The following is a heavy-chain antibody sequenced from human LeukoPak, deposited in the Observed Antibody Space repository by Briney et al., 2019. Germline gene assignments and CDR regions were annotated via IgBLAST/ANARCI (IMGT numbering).Heavy chain of an antibody. V-gene: IGHV3-74*01. J-gene: IGHJ6*03. Sequence: GGSLRLSCAASGFTFSSYWMGWVRHAPGKGLVWVSRINSNGSSTTYADSVKGRFTISRDNAKNTLYLQMNSLRADDTAVYYCARAHVDTQYPDYYHYYTDVWGKGATVTASS. D-gene: IGHD5-18*01. CDR2: INSNGSST. CDR3: ARAHVDTQYPDYYHYYTDV. CDR1: GFTFSSYW.